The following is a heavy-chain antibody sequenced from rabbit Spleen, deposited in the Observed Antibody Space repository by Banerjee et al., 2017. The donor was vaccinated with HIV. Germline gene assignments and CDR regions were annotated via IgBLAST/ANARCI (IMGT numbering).Heavy chain of an antibody. J-gene: IGHJ4*01. V-gene: IGHV1S45*01. CDR2: IYGGGSGSA. D-gene: IGHD6-1*01. Sequence: QEQLEESGGGLVKPEGSLTLTCKASGFFFSDRDVMCWVRQAPGKGLEWIACIYGGGSGSAYYANWAKGRFTISKTSSTTVTLQMTSLTAADTSTYFCASAYSDIYFNLWGPGTLVTVS. CDR1: GFFFSDRDV. CDR3: ASAYSDIYFNL.